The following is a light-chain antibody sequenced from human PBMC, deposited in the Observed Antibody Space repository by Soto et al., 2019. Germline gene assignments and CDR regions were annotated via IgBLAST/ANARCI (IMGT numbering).Light chain of an antibody. V-gene: IGLV2-23*01. Sequence: QSVLTQPASVSGSPGQSITISCTGTSSDVGSHSLVSWYQQHPGKAPKVVIYEDSKRPSGVSYRLSASKSGNTASLTITGLQAEDEGDYYCCSYTGSGTPKYVFGSGTKVTVL. J-gene: IGLJ1*01. CDR1: SSDVGSHSL. CDR3: CSYTGSGTPKYV. CDR2: EDS.